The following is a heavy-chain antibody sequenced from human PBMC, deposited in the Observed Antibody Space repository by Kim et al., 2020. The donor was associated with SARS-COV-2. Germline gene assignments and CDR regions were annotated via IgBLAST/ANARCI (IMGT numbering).Heavy chain of an antibody. J-gene: IGHJ6*03. Sequence: TGRFTISRDNSKNTLYLQRNSLRAEDTAVYYCARDAYYDFWSGPGHYMDVWGKGTTVTVSS. CDR3: ARDAYYDFWSGPGHYMDV. D-gene: IGHD3-3*01. V-gene: IGHV3-30*07.